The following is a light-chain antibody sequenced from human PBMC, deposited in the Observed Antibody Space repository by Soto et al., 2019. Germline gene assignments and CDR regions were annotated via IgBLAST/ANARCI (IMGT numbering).Light chain of an antibody. V-gene: IGKV3-20*01. CDR3: QQYGSSPRT. J-gene: IGKJ2*01. CDR1: QSVSSSY. CDR2: GVS. Sequence: EIVLTQSPGTLSLSPGERATLSCRACQSVSSSYLAWFQQKPGQAPRLLIYGVSTRATGIPDRFSGSGSGTDFILTISRLEPEDFAVYYCQQYGSSPRTFGRGTKLEI.